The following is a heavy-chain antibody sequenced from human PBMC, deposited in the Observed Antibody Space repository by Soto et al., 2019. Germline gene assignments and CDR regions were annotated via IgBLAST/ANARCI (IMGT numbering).Heavy chain of an antibody. CDR1: GGSFSGYY. J-gene: IGHJ4*02. V-gene: IGHV4-34*01. CDR3: ARASVYPIAAAGPVYFDY. CDR2: INHSGST. Sequence: ASETLSLTCAVYGGSFSGYYWSWIRQPPGKGLEWIGEINHSGSTNYNPSLKSRVTISVDTSKNQFSLKLSSVTAADTAVYYCARASVYPIAAAGPVYFDYWGQGTLVTVSS. D-gene: IGHD6-13*01.